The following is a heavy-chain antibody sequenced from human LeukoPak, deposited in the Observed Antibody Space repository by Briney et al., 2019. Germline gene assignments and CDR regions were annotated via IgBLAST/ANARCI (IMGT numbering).Heavy chain of an antibody. CDR2: IKGDGSST. J-gene: IGHJ4*02. CDR1: GFTFSTYW. CDR3: ARASTTVPNRLDH. D-gene: IGHD4-17*01. Sequence: PGGSLRLTCAASGFTFSTYWMHWVRQAPGKGLVWVARIKGDGSSTIYADSVKGRFTISRDNSKNTLYLQTSSLRVEDTAVYYCARASTTVPNRLDHWGRGTLVTVSS. V-gene: IGHV3-74*01.